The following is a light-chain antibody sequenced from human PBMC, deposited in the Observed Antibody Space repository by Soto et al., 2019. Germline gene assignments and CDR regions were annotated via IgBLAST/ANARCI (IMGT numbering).Light chain of an antibody. J-gene: IGKJ2*01. CDR2: DAS. CDR1: RDIRNY. V-gene: IGKV1-33*01. Sequence: DIQMTQSPSSLSAYVGDRVTITCQASRDIRNYLNWYQQKPGKAPKLLIYDASNLEIGVPSRFSGSRSGTDFTLSISGMQPEDIGTYYCQRYSNIPPVTFGQGTKLEIK. CDR3: QRYSNIPPVT.